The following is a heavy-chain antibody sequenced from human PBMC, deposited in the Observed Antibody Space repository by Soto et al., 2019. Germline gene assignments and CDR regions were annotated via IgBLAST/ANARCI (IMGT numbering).Heavy chain of an antibody. CDR2: IWYDGSNK. CDR1: GFTFSSYG. CDR3: ARDAYDFWSGYYDYYYMDV. J-gene: IGHJ6*03. D-gene: IGHD3-3*01. V-gene: IGHV3-33*01. Sequence: SLRLSCAASGFTFSSYGMHWVRQAPGKGLEWVAVIWYDGSNKYYADSVKGRFTISRDNSKNTLYLQMNSLRAEDTAVYYCARDAYDFWSGYYDYYYMDVWGKGTTVTVS.